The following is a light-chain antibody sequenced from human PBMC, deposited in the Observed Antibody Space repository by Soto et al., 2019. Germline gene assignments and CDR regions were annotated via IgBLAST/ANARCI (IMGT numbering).Light chain of an antibody. Sequence: DIQLTQSPSVLSASVGDTVTIPCRASQTISSWLAWYQQKPGKAPKLLIYDASSLESGVPSRFSGSGSGTEFTLTISSLQPDDFATYYCQQYNSYPWTFGQGTKVDIK. J-gene: IGKJ1*01. V-gene: IGKV1-5*01. CDR1: QTISSW. CDR2: DAS. CDR3: QQYNSYPWT.